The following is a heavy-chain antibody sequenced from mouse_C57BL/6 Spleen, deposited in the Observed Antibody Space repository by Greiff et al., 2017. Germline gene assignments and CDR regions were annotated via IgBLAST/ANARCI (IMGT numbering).Heavy chain of an antibody. CDR2: IRSKSNNYAT. D-gene: IGHD1-1*01. Sequence: EVKLLESGGGLVQPKGSLKLSCAASGFSFNTYAMNWVRQAPGKGLEWVARIRSKSNNYATYYADSVKDRFTISRDDSESMLYLQMNNVKTEDTAMYYCVSSTFDYWGQGTTLTVSS. CDR1: GFSFNTYA. J-gene: IGHJ2*01. CDR3: VSSTFDY. V-gene: IGHV10-1*01.